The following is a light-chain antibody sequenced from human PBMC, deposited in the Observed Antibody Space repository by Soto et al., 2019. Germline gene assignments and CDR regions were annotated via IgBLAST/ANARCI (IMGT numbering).Light chain of an antibody. CDR3: QQYGRPPRT. CDR1: QSVSSY. Sequence: EIVLTQSPGTLSLSPGERATLSCRASQSVSSYLAWYQQKPGQAPRLLIYGASSRATGIPERFSGSGSGTDFTLTISRLEPEDFAVYYCQQYGRPPRTFGQGTKVEIK. CDR2: GAS. V-gene: IGKV3-20*01. J-gene: IGKJ1*01.